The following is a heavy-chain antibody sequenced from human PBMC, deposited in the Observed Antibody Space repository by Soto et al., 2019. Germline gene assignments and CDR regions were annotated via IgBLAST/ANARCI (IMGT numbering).Heavy chain of an antibody. D-gene: IGHD3-10*01. CDR1: GGSISSYS. J-gene: IGHJ4*02. Sequence: SETLSLTCSVSGGSISSYSWSWIRQPPGKGLEWIGYIYHSGSTYYNPSLKSRVTISVDRSKNQFSLKLSSVTAADTAVYYCARENNVLPGGYFDYWGQGTLVTVSS. V-gene: IGHV4-30-2*01. CDR3: ARENNVLPGGYFDY. CDR2: IYHSGST.